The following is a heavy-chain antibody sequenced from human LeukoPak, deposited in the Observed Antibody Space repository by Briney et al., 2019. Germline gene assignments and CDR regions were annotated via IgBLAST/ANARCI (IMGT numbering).Heavy chain of an antibody. D-gene: IGHD5-18*01. CDR2: IGSSSDTI. J-gene: IGHJ4*02. Sequence: GGSLRLSCAVSGLPFSNHWMNWVRQAPGKGLEWVSHIGSSSDTIYYADSVKGRFTISRDNAKNSLYLQMNSLRAEDTAVYYCARELGYSYGHGFDYWGQGTLVTVSS. CDR3: ARELGYSYGHGFDY. CDR1: GLPFSNHW. V-gene: IGHV3-48*01.